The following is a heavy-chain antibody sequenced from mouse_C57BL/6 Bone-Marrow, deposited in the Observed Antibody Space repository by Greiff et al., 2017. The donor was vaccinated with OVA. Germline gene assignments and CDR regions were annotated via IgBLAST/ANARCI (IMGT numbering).Heavy chain of an antibody. J-gene: IGHJ1*03. CDR2: IYPGSGNT. CDR3: ARYFGGYFDV. V-gene: IGHV1-76*01. CDR1: GYTFTDYY. Sequence: QVQLQQSGAELVRPGASVKLSCKASGYTFTDYYINWVKQRPGQGLEWIARIYPGSGNTYYNEKFKGKATLTAEKSSSTAYMQLSSLTSEDSAVYFCARYFGGYFDVWGTGTTVTVAS.